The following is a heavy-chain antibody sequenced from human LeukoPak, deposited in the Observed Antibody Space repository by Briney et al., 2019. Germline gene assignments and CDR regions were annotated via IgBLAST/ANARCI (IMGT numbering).Heavy chain of an antibody. CDR1: GGSISDTYY. Sequence: PSETLSLTCTVSGGSISDTYYWSWIRQPPGKGLEWIGYIYYTGTTDSNPSLKSRVTISVDTSKKQFSLKLSSVTAADTAVYYCARGGQWLAIYYFDYWGQGTLVTVSS. CDR2: IYYTGTT. V-gene: IGHV4-59*01. CDR3: ARGGQWLAIYYFDY. J-gene: IGHJ4*02. D-gene: IGHD6-19*01.